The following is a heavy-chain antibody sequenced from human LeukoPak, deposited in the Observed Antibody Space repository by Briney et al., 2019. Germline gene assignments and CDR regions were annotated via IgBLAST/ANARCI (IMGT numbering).Heavy chain of an antibody. D-gene: IGHD3-10*01. J-gene: IGHJ5*02. CDR1: GGSISSYY. Sequence: SETLSLTCTVSGGSISSYYWSWIRQPPGKGLEWIGYIYYSGSTNYNPSLKSRVTISVDTSKNQFSLKLSSVTAADTAVYYCARDMVRGVISGVGWFDPWGQGTLVTVFS. CDR3: ARDMVRGVISGVGWFDP. CDR2: IYYSGST. V-gene: IGHV4-59*01.